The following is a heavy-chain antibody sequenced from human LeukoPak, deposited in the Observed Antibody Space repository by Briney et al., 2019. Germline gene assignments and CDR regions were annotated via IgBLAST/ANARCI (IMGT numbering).Heavy chain of an antibody. V-gene: IGHV1-2*02. Sequence: EASVKVSCKASGYTFTGYYMRWVRQAPGQGLEWMGWINPNSGGTNYAQKFQGRVTMTRDTSISTAYMELSRLRSDDTAVYYCASPTYSGSYYAPFDYWGQGTLVTVSS. D-gene: IGHD1-26*01. J-gene: IGHJ4*02. CDR1: GYTFTGYY. CDR3: ASPTYSGSYYAPFDY. CDR2: INPNSGGT.